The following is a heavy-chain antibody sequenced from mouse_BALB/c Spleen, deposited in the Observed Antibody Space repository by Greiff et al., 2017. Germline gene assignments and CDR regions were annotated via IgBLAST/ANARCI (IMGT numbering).Heavy chain of an antibody. J-gene: IGHJ2*01. Sequence: EVKLVESGGGLVQPGGSLKLSCAASGFTFSSYGMSWVRQTPDKRLELVATINSNGGSTYYPDSVKGRFTISRDNAKNTLYLQMSSLKSEDTAMYYCARDLHYYGSFDYWGQGTTLTVSS. D-gene: IGHD1-2*01. V-gene: IGHV5-6-3*01. CDR3: ARDLHYYGSFDY. CDR1: GFTFSSYG. CDR2: INSNGGST.